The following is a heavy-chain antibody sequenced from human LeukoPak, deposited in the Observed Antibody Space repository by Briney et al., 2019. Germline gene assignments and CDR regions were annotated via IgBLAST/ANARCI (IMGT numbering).Heavy chain of an antibody. CDR1: GFPFSTYA. Sequence: GGPLRLSCAASGFPFSTYAMNWVRQAPGKGLEWVSVITGSGGFTQYADSVKGRFTISRDNSKNTVYLQMNSLRVEDTALYYCVRSLDYWGQGTLVTVSS. CDR2: ITGSGGFT. J-gene: IGHJ4*02. CDR3: VRSLDY. V-gene: IGHV3-23*01.